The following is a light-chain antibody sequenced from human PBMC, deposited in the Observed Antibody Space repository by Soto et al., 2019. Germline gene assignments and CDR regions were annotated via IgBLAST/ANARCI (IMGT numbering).Light chain of an antibody. J-gene: IGKJ2*01. CDR1: QSVSSY. CDR2: DAS. CDR3: QQRSNWPPYT. Sequence: EIVLTQSPATLSLSPGERATLSCRASQSVSSYLAWYQQKPGQAPRLLIDDASNRATGIPARFSGSGYGTDFTLTCSSLEPEDFAVYYGQQRSNWPPYTCGQGTKLEIK. V-gene: IGKV3-11*01.